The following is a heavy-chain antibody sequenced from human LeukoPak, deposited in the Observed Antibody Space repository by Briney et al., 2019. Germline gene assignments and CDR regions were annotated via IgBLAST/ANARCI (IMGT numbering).Heavy chain of an antibody. Sequence: GGSLRLSCAASGFTFSSYGMAWVRQAPRKGLEYVSAISSSGDSTYYADSVKGRFTISRDNSKNMLFLQMNSLRAEDTAVYYCAKERGVSKPFDYWGQGTLVTVSS. CDR2: ISSSGDST. CDR3: AKERGVSKPFDY. V-gene: IGHV3-23*01. CDR1: GFTFSSYG. J-gene: IGHJ4*02. D-gene: IGHD5-12*01.